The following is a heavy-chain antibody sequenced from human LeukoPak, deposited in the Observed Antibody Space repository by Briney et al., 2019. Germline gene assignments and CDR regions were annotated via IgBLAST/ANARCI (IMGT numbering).Heavy chain of an antibody. J-gene: IGHJ5*02. CDR3: ARDLRAVAGPNWFDP. V-gene: IGHV3-30*04. D-gene: IGHD6-19*01. CDR1: GFTFSSYA. Sequence: GGSLRLSCAASGFTFSSYAMHWVRQAPGKGLEGGAVISYDGSNKYYADSVKSRFTISRDNFKNTLYLQMNSLRAEDTAVYYCARDLRAVAGPNWFDPWGQGTLVTVSS. CDR2: ISYDGSNK.